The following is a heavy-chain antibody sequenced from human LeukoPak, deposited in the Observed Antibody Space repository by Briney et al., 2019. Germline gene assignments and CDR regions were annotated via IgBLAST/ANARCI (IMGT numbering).Heavy chain of an antibody. J-gene: IGHJ6*02. V-gene: IGHV3-23*01. CDR3: AKADWHGMDV. CDR1: GFTFSSYA. D-gene: IGHD2-21*01. Sequence: PGGSLRLSCAASGFTFSSYAMSWVRQAPGKGLEWVSAISGSGGSTYYADSVKGRFTISRDNSKNTLHLQMNSLRAEDTAVYHCAKADWHGMDVWGQGTTVTVSS. CDR2: ISGSGGST.